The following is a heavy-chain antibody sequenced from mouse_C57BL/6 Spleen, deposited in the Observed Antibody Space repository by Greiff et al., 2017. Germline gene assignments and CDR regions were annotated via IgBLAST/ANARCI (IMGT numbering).Heavy chain of an antibody. CDR1: GYTFTSYW. J-gene: IGHJ2*01. D-gene: IGHD2-3*01. Sequence: QQPGAELVRPGTSVKLSCKASGYTFTSYWMHWVKQRPGQGLEWIGVIDPSDSYTNYNQKFKGKATLTVDTSSSTAYMQLSSLTSEDSAVYYCARSDGYPYWGQGTTLTVSS. CDR3: ARSDGYPY. CDR2: IDPSDSYT. V-gene: IGHV1-59*01.